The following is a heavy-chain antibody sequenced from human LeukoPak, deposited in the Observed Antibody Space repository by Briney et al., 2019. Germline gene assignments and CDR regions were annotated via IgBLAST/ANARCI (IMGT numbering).Heavy chain of an antibody. CDR1: GFTFSSYG. V-gene: IGHV3-33*06. D-gene: IGHD6-19*01. CDR3: AKAQVSSGWPYRGGQIDY. Sequence: GRSLRLSCAASGFTFSSYGMHWVRQAPGKGLEWVAVIWYDGSNKYYADSVKGRFTISRDNSKNTLYLQMDSLRAEDTAVYYCAKAQVSSGWPYRGGQIDYWGQGTLVTVSS. CDR2: IWYDGSNK. J-gene: IGHJ4*02.